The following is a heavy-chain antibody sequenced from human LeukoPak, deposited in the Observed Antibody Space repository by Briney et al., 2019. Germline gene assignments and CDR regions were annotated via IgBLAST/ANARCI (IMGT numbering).Heavy chain of an antibody. D-gene: IGHD1-1*01. J-gene: IGHJ4*02. CDR1: GFTFSTYG. CDR3: AKDKDPWKSTSISDFDY. V-gene: IGHV3-30*02. Sequence: PRGSLRLSCAASGFTFSTYGMHWVRQAPGKGLEWVAFIRYDGSNKYYADSVKGRFTISRDNSKNTLYLQMNSLRAEDTAVYFCAKDKDPWKSTSISDFDYWGQGTLVTVSS. CDR2: IRYDGSNK.